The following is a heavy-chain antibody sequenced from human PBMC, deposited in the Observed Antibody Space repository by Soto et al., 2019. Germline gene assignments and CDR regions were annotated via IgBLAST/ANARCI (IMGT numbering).Heavy chain of an antibody. CDR1: GGSISSYY. CDR3: ARTSYDFWSGSWFDP. V-gene: IGHV4-59*01. Sequence: SETLSLTCTVSGGSISSYYWSWIRQPPGKGLEWIGYIYYSGSTNYNPSLKSRVTISVDTSKNQFSLKLSSVTAADTAVYYCARTSYDFWSGSWFDPWGQGTLVTVSS. D-gene: IGHD3-3*01. CDR2: IYYSGST. J-gene: IGHJ5*02.